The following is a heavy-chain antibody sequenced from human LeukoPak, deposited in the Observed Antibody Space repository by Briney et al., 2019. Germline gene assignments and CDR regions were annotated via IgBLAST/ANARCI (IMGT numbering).Heavy chain of an antibody. Sequence: PSETLSLTCTVSGGSISSSSYYWGWIRQPPGKGLEWIGSIYYSGSTYYNPSLKSRVTISVDTSKNQFSLKLSSVTAADTAVYYCARHGSDFWSGFDPSHYYYYMDVWGKGTTVTVSS. CDR3: ARHGSDFWSGFDPSHYYYYMDV. D-gene: IGHD3-3*01. J-gene: IGHJ6*03. V-gene: IGHV4-39*01. CDR1: GGSISSSSYY. CDR2: IYYSGST.